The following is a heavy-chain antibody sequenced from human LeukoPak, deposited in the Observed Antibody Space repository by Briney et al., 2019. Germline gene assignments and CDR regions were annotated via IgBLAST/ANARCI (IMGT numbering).Heavy chain of an antibody. V-gene: IGHV3-48*04. J-gene: IGHJ6*04. D-gene: IGHD3-10*02. CDR1: GFTFSTCS. CDR2: ISSSGVTI. Sequence: GGSLTLSCAASGFTFSTCSMNWVRQAPGEGLEWVSYISSSGVTIYYADSVKGRFTISRDNAKNSLYLQMNSLRAEDTAVYYCAELGITMIGGVWGKGTTVTISS. CDR3: AELGITMIGGV.